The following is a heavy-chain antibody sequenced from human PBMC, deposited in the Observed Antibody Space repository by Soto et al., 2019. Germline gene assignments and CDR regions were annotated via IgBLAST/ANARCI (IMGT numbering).Heavy chain of an antibody. Sequence: QVQLQESGPGLVKPSETLSLTCTVSGGSISSYYWSWIRQPPGKGLEWIGYIYYSGSTNYNPSLRSRVPISLDTSKNQFPLKLSAVTAADRAVYYCARAGGGRHDYIWGSYRSWFDPWGQGTLVTVSS. CDR1: GGSISSYY. V-gene: IGHV4-59*01. CDR3: ARAGGGRHDYIWGSYRSWFDP. D-gene: IGHD3-16*02. CDR2: IYYSGST. J-gene: IGHJ5*02.